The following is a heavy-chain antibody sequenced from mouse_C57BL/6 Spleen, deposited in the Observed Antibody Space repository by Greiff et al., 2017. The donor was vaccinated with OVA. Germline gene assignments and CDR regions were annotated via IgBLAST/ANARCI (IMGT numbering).Heavy chain of an antibody. Sequence: QVQLQQSGAELARPGASVKLSCKASGYTFTSYGISWVKQRTGQGLEWIGEIYPRSGNTYYNEKFKGKATLTADKSSSTAYMELRSLTSEGSAVYFCAREGDDYDVGVYAMDYWGQGTSVTVSS. CDR2: IYPRSGNT. CDR3: AREGDDYDVGVYAMDY. CDR1: GYTFTSYG. D-gene: IGHD2-4*01. J-gene: IGHJ4*01. V-gene: IGHV1-81*01.